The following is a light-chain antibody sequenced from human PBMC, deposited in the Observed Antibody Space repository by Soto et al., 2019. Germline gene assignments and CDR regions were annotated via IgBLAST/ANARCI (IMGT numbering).Light chain of an antibody. V-gene: IGLV2-11*01. J-gene: IGLJ1*01. CDR3: CSYAGSNTLYV. Sequence: QSVLTQPRSVSGSPGQSVTISCTGTSSDVGSYNYVSWYQQYPGKAPKLMIYDVTKRPSGVPDRFSGSKSGNTASLTISGLRAEDEADYYCCSYAGSNTLYVFGTGTKVTVL. CDR1: SSDVGSYNY. CDR2: DVT.